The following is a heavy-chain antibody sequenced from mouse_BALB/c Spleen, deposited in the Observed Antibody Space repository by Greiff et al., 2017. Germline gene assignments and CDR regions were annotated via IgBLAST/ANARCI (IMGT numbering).Heavy chain of an antibody. V-gene: IGHV1-74*01. Sequence: VQLQQSGAELVRPGASVKLSCKASGYTFTSYWMHWVKQRPEQGLEWIGRIDPDDSETNYNQKFKDKAILTVDKSSSTAYMQLSSLTSEDSAVYYCAGCGTTVVANWGQGTLVTVSA. CDR1: GYTFTSYW. CDR3: AGCGTTVVAN. CDR2: IDPDDSET. D-gene: IGHD1-1*01. J-gene: IGHJ3*01.